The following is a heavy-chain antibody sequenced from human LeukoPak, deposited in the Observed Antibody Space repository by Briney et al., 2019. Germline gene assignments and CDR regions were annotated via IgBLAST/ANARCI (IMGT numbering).Heavy chain of an antibody. D-gene: IGHD3-22*01. CDR2: VSYTGRT. CDR3: ARLLDNDISGDPGTFDV. CDR1: GGSLSGHY. J-gene: IGHJ3*01. Sequence: PSETLSLTCTVFGGSLSGHYWSWIRQPPGKRREWIGHVSYTGRTKYNPSLQSRVTISIDTSKSQFSLKLTSVTSADTAVYSCARLLDNDISGDPGTFDVWGQGTTVIVSS. V-gene: IGHV4-59*11.